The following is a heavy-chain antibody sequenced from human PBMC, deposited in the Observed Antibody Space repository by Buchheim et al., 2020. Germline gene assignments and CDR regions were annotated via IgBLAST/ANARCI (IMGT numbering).Heavy chain of an antibody. CDR3: ARCYYDSSVYYRGGCDY. J-gene: IGHJ4*02. Sequence: QVQLQESGPGLVKPSGTLSLTCAVSGGSISSSNWWSWVRQPPGKGLEWIGEIYHSGSTNYNPSLKSRVTISVDNSKNPLSLKLSSVTAADTAVDYGARCYYDSSVYYRGGCDYWGQGTL. CDR2: IYHSGST. D-gene: IGHD3-22*01. CDR1: GGSISSSNW. V-gene: IGHV4-4*02.